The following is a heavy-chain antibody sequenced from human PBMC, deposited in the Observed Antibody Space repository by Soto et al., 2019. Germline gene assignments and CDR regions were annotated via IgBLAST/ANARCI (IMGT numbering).Heavy chain of an antibody. J-gene: IGHJ6*02. CDR3: ARIQSTGREYYYYGMDV. CDR2: IDWDDDK. CDR1: GFSLSTSGMC. V-gene: IGHV2-70*01. Sequence: SGPTLVNPTQTLTLTCTFSGFSLSTSGMCVSWIRQPPGKALEWLALIDWDDDKYYSKSLKTRLTISKDTSKNQVVLTMTNMNPVDTATYYCARIQSTGREYYYYGMDVWGQGTTVTVSS. D-gene: IGHD1-1*01.